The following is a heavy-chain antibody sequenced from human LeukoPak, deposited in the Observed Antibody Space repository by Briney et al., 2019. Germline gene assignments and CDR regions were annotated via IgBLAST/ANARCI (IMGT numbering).Heavy chain of an antibody. D-gene: IGHD2-2*01. J-gene: IGHJ4*02. CDR2: MNPNSGNT. Sequence: ASVKVSCKASGYTFTSYDINWVRQATGQGLEWMGWMNPNSGNTGYAQKFQGRVTMTRNTSISTAYMELSSLRSEDTAVYYCAREPAASGSINDYWGQGTLVTVSS. CDR1: GYTFTSYD. V-gene: IGHV1-8*01. CDR3: AREPAASGSINDY.